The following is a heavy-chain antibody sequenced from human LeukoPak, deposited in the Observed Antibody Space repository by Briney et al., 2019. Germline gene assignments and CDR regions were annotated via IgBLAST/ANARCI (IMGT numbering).Heavy chain of an antibody. D-gene: IGHD3-16*02. J-gene: IGHJ4*02. CDR3: ARRSLPRSDDY. CDR2: ISSSGSTI. Sequence: GGSLRLSCAASGFTFSSYEMNWVRQAPGKGLEWVSYISSSGSTIYYADSVKGRFTISRDNAKNSLYLQMNSLRAEDTAVYYCARRSLPRSDDYWGQGTLVTVSS. V-gene: IGHV3-48*03. CDR1: GFTFSSYE.